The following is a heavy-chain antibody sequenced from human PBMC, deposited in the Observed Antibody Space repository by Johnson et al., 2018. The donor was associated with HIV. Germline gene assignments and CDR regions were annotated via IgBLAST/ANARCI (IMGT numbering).Heavy chain of an antibody. D-gene: IGHD5-18*01. CDR1: GFTFSDYW. CDR3: ARERTYLDTAMVDAFDI. V-gene: IGHV3-30-3*01. Sequence: QEQLVESGGGLVQPGGSLRLSCAGSGFTFSDYWMKWVRQAPGKGLEWVAVISYDGSNKYYADSVKGRFTISRDNSKNTLYLQMNSLRAEDTAVYYCARERTYLDTAMVDAFDIWGQGTMVTVSS. J-gene: IGHJ3*02. CDR2: ISYDGSNK.